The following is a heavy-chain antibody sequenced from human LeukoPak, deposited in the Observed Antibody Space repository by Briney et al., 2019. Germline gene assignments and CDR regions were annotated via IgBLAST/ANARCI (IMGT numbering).Heavy chain of an antibody. V-gene: IGHV4-34*01. CDR2: INHSGST. D-gene: IGHD3-10*01. CDR1: GGSFSGYY. CDR3: ARRCYYYGSGSYYNWFDP. J-gene: IGHJ5*02. Sequence: SETLSLTCAVYGGSFSGYYWSWLRQPPGKGLEWIGEINHSGSTNYNPSLKGRVTISVDTSKNQFSLKLSSVTAADTAVYYCARRCYYYGSGSYYNWFDPWGQGTLVTVSS.